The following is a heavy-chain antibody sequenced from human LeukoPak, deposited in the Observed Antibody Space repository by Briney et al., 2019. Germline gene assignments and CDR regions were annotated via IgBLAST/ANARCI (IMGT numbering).Heavy chain of an antibody. V-gene: IGHV1-46*01. CDR3: AREAEYQLLYFYYYYGMDV. Sequence: ASVKVSCKTSGYTFTSYYMHWVRQAPGQGLEWMGIINPSGGSTSYAQKFQGRVTMTRDASTSTVYTELSSLRSEDTAVYYCAREAEYQLLYFYYYYGMDVWGQGTTVTVSS. D-gene: IGHD2-2*02. CDR1: GYTFTSYY. CDR2: INPSGGST. J-gene: IGHJ6*02.